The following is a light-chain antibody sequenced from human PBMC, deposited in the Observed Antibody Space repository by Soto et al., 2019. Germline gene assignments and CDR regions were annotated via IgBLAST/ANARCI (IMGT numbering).Light chain of an antibody. J-gene: IGKJ2*01. CDR2: WAS. V-gene: IGKV4-1*01. Sequence: DIVMTQSPDSLAVSLGERATINCKSSQSVLYSSNNKNYLAWHQQKPGQPPKLLIYWASTRESGVPDRFSGSGSATDFTLTISSLQAEDVAVYYCQQHYSSPHTFGQGTKVEIK. CDR3: QQHYSSPHT. CDR1: QSVLYSSNNKNY.